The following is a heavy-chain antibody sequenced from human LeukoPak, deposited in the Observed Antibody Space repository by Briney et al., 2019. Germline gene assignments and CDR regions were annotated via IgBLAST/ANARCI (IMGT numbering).Heavy chain of an antibody. D-gene: IGHD1-26*01. CDR1: GFTFSSYA. CDR3: ARSPSGSYSYYFDY. CDR2: ISYDGGNK. V-gene: IGHV3-30-3*01. Sequence: GGSLRLSCAASGFTFSSYAMHWVRQAPGKGLEWVAVISYDGGNKYYADSVKGRFTISRDNSKNTLYLQMNSLRAEDTAVYYCARSPSGSYSYYFDYWGQGTLVTVSS. J-gene: IGHJ4*02.